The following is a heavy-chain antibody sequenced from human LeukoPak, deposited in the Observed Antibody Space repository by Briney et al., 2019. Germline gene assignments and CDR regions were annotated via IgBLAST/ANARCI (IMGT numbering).Heavy chain of an antibody. Sequence: SGGSLRLSCAAPGFTFSSYWMHWVRQAPGKGLVWVARIKSDGSSTDYADSVKGRFTNSRDNAKNTLYLQMNSLRDEDTAVYYCARGDVHGFDFWGQGTMVTVSS. V-gene: IGHV3-74*01. CDR3: ARGDVHGFDF. CDR1: GFTFSSYW. J-gene: IGHJ3*01. CDR2: IKSDGSST.